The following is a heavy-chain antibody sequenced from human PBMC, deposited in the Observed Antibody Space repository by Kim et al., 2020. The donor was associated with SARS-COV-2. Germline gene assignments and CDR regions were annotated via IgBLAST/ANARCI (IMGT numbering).Heavy chain of an antibody. D-gene: IGHD3-10*01. Sequence: SLKSRVTMSADTSKNQFSLKLSSVTAADTAVYYCAREYYYGSGRYYPFDYWGQGTLVTVSS. J-gene: IGHJ4*02. V-gene: IGHV4-4*07. CDR3: AREYYYGSGRYYPFDY.